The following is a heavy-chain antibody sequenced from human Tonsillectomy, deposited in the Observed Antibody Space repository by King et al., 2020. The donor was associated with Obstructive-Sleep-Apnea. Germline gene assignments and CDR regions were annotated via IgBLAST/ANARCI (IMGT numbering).Heavy chain of an antibody. CDR1: GGSISSYY. CDR2: IYYSGST. V-gene: IGHV4-59*01. Sequence: VQLQESGPGLVKPSETLSLTCTVSGGSISSYYWSWIRQPPGKGLEWIGYIYYSGSTNYNPSLKSRVTISVDTSKNQFSLKLSSVTAADTAVYYCARDRSLKYFDWSHYFDYWGQGTLVTVSS. D-gene: IGHD3-9*01. CDR3: ARDRSLKYFDWSHYFDY. J-gene: IGHJ4*02.